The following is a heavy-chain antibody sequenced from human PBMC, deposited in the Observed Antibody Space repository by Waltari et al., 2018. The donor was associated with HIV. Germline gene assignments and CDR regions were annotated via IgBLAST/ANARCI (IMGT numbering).Heavy chain of an antibody. CDR2: ISGDGITT. CDR1: KFSLSTYA. D-gene: IGHD3-9*01. Sequence: EVQLLESGGGLVQPGGSLRLSCAASKFSLSTYAMSWVRQAPGKGREWVASISGDGITTYYADSVKGRLTISRDKSKNTLSLQMSSLRGEDTAVYYCAKGVAYDLLTGFSPLDYWGQGTLVTVSS. V-gene: IGHV3-23*01. J-gene: IGHJ4*02. CDR3: AKGVAYDLLTGFSPLDY.